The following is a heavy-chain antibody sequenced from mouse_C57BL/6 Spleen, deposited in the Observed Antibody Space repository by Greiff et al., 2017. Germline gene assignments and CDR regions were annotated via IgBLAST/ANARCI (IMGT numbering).Heavy chain of an antibody. D-gene: IGHD2-3*01. CDR2: INPNNGGT. CDR3: ARSPDGYYNAMDY. CDR1: GYTFTDYY. Sequence: VQLQQSGPELVKPGASVKISCKASGYTFTDYYMNWVKQSHGKSLEWIGDINPNNGGTSYNQKFKGKATLTVDKSYSTAYMELRSLTSEDSAVYYCARSPDGYYNAMDYWGQGTSVTVSS. V-gene: IGHV1-26*01. J-gene: IGHJ4*01.